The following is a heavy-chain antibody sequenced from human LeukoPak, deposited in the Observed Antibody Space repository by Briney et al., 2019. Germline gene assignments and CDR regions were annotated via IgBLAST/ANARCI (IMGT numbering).Heavy chain of an antibody. CDR1: GFTFSSYA. Sequence: GGSLRLSCAASGFTFSSYAMSWVRQAPGKGLEWVSAISGGGGSTYYADSAKGRFTISRDNSKNTLYLQINSLRAEGTAVYYCAKGGHYYGSGSFDYWGQGTLVTVRS. J-gene: IGHJ4*02. CDR3: AKGGHYYGSGSFDY. CDR2: ISGGGGST. V-gene: IGHV3-23*01. D-gene: IGHD3-10*01.